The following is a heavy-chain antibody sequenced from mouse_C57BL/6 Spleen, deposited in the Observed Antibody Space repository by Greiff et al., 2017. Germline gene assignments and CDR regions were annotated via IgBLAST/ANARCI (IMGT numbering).Heavy chain of an antibody. CDR1: GYAFSSSW. Sequence: VQLQQSGPELVKPGASVKISCKASGYAFSSSWMNWVQQRPGKGLEWIGRIYPGDGDTNYNGKFKGKATLTADKSSSTAYMQLSSLTSEDAAVYFCARLGSGWRDWGQGTTLTGSS. CDR3: ARLGSGWRD. CDR2: IYPGDGDT. D-gene: IGHD3-2*02. V-gene: IGHV1-82*01. J-gene: IGHJ2*01.